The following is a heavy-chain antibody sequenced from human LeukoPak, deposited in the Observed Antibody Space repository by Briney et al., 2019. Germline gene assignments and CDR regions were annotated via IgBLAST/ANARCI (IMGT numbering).Heavy chain of an antibody. CDR3: ARHLPYDSSAYYLAPFDY. Sequence: SETLSLTCTVSGASISSYWWGWVRQPPEKGLEWIGYVYYTGSTNYNSSLKSRVTMSVDTSKSQFYLKLSSVTAADTAVYYCARHLPYDSSAYYLAPFDYWGQGTLVTVSS. J-gene: IGHJ4*02. D-gene: IGHD3-22*01. V-gene: IGHV4-59*08. CDR1: GASISSYW. CDR2: VYYTGST.